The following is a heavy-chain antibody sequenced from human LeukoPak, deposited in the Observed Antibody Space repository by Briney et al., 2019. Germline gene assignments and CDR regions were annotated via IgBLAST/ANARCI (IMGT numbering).Heavy chain of an antibody. D-gene: IGHD5-12*01. Sequence: PGGSLRLSCAASGFTFSTYAMTWVRQAPGKGLEWVSAISGSGGSTYYADSVKGRFTISRDNSKNTLYLQMNSLRAEDTAVYYCAKVVDSGYEGFDYWGQGTLVTVSS. J-gene: IGHJ4*02. CDR2: ISGSGGST. V-gene: IGHV3-23*01. CDR1: GFTFSTYA. CDR3: AKVVDSGYEGFDY.